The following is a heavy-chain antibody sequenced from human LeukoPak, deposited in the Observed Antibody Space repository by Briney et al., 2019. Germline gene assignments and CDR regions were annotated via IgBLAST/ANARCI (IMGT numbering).Heavy chain of an antibody. CDR3: ARATSDTAMVNDAFDI. J-gene: IGHJ3*02. Sequence: PGGSLRLSCAVSGFTFSDYYMSWIRQAPGKGLEGVSYISSSGISMYYADSVKGRFTISRDNSKNSLYLQMNSLRAEDTAVYYCARATSDTAMVNDAFDIWGQGTMVTVSS. CDR2: ISSSGISM. D-gene: IGHD5-18*01. V-gene: IGHV3-11*04. CDR1: GFTFSDYY.